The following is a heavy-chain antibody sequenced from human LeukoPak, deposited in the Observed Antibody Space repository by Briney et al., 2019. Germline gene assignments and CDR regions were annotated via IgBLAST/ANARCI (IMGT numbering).Heavy chain of an antibody. V-gene: IGHV4-59*08. D-gene: IGHD3-22*01. CDR1: GGSIGSYY. Sequence: SETLSLTCTVSGGSIGSYYWSWIRQPPGKGLEWIGYIYYSGSTNYNPSLKSRVTISVDTSKNQFSLKLSSVTAADTAVYYCARLGYYDSSGYNYWGQGTLVTVSS. CDR3: ARLGYYDSSGYNY. J-gene: IGHJ4*02. CDR2: IYYSGST.